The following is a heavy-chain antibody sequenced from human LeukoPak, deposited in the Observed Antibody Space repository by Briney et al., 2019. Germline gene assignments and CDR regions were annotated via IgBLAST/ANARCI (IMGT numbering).Heavy chain of an antibody. V-gene: IGHV4-31*03. CDR1: GGSISSGGYY. J-gene: IGHJ4*02. CDR2: IYYSGST. CDR3: ARLIGYCSSTSCYGPYYFDY. Sequence: TLSLTCTVSGGSISSGGYYWSWIRQHPGKGLEWIGYIYYSGSTYYNPSLKSRVTISVDTSKNQFSLKLSSVTAADTAVYYCARLIGYCSSTSCYGPYYFDYWGQGTLVTVSS. D-gene: IGHD2-2*01.